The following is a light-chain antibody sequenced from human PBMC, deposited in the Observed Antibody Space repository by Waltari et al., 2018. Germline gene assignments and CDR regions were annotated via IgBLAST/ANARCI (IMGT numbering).Light chain of an antibody. J-gene: IGKJ1*01. CDR3: QQYNKWWT. V-gene: IGKV3-15*01. CDR1: QSVSSS. Sequence: EIVLTQSPATLSLSPGERATLSCRASQSVSSSLAWYQQKLGQAPRLLIYGASSRATGIPDMFSGSGSGTDFTLTISSLDPEDFAVYYCQQYNKWWTFGQGTNVEIK. CDR2: GAS.